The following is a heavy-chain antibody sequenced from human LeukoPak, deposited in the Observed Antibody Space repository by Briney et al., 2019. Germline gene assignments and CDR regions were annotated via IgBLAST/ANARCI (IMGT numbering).Heavy chain of an antibody. CDR2: IWFDESIK. D-gene: IGHD6-6*01. CDR3: AGLYSNSRPAAMGTLFDN. V-gene: IGHV3-33*08. Sequence: GGSLRLSCAASGFTFSNAWMNWVRQAPGKGLEWVAVIWFDESIKYYADAVKGRFTISRDNSKNTLYLQMNSLRAEDTAVYYCAGLYSNSRPAAMGTLFDNWGQGTLVTVSS. CDR1: GFTFSNAW. J-gene: IGHJ4*02.